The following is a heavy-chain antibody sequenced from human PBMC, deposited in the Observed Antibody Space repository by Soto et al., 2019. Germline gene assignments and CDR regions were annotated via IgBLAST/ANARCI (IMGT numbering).Heavy chain of an antibody. Sequence: PGGSLRLSCAASGFTFISYGMHWVRQAPCKGLEWVAVISYDGSNKYYADSVKGRFTISRDNSKNTLYLQMNSLRAEDTAVYYCAKDRHYYDSSGYYPDAYYYYYGMDVWGQGTTVTVSS. CDR3: AKDRHYYDSSGYYPDAYYYYYGMDV. J-gene: IGHJ6*02. V-gene: IGHV3-30*18. D-gene: IGHD3-22*01. CDR2: ISYDGSNK. CDR1: GFTFISYG.